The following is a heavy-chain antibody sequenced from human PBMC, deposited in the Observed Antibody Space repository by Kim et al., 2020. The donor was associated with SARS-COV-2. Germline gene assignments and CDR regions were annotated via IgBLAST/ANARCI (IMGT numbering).Heavy chain of an antibody. CDR3: ARDLEGFDY. Sequence: GGATTYAQNFQGRVTMTRDTSTSTAYMELSSLTSDDTAMYYCARDLEGFDYWGQGALVTVSS. V-gene: IGHV1-46*01. CDR2: GGAT. D-gene: IGHD1-1*01. J-gene: IGHJ4*02.